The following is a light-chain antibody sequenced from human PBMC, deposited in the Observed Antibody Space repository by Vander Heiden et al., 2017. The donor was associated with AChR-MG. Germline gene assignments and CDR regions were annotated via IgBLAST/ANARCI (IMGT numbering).Light chain of an antibody. J-gene: IGKJ4*01. Sequence: DIVLTQSPGTLSLSPGERATLSCRASQTVSSFLAWYQQKPGQAPRLLIYDVSKRATGIPARFSGSGSGTDFTLTISSLEPEDFAVYYWQQRYNSFTFGGGTKVEIK. CDR3: QQRYNSFT. V-gene: IGKV3-11*01. CDR1: QTVSSF. CDR2: DVS.